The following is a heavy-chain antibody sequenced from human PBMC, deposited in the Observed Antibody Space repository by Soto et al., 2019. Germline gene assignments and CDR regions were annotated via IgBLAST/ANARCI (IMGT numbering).Heavy chain of an antibody. V-gene: IGHV1-18*01. Sequence: ASVKVSCKASGYTFTSYGISWVRQAPGQGLEWMGWIIANNGKANYAQKLQGRVTITADKSTSTAYMELSSLRSEDTAVYYCARVVGRYDYGPGGYMDVWGKGTTVTVSS. J-gene: IGHJ6*03. CDR1: GYTFTSYG. CDR3: ARVVGRYDYGPGGYMDV. D-gene: IGHD4-17*01. CDR2: IIANNGKA.